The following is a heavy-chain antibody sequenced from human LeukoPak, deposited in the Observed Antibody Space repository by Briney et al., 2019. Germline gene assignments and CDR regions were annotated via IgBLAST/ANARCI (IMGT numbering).Heavy chain of an antibody. D-gene: IGHD5-12*01. J-gene: IGHJ4*02. Sequence: SETLSLTCAVYGGSFSGYYWSWLRQSPGKGLEWIGEINHSGSTNYNPSLKSRVTISVDTSKNQFSLQLSSVSAAHTAVQYWAWTKSGYDPHRRGGYFDYWGQGTLVTVSS. CDR1: GGSFSGYY. CDR3: AWTKSGYDPHRRGGYFDY. V-gene: IGHV4-34*01. CDR2: INHSGST.